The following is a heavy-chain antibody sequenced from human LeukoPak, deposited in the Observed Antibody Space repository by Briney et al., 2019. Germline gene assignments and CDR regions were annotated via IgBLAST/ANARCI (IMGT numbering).Heavy chain of an antibody. CDR2: ISSSSSTI. CDR3: AREEGVPAANWFDP. J-gene: IGHJ5*02. CDR1: GFTFSNYS. V-gene: IGHV3-48*04. Sequence: GGSLRLSCAASGFTFSNYSMNWVRQAPGKGLEWVSYISSSSSTIYYADSVKGRFTISRDNAKNSLYLQMNSLRAEDTAVYYCAREEGVPAANWFDPWGQGTLVTVSS. D-gene: IGHD2-2*01.